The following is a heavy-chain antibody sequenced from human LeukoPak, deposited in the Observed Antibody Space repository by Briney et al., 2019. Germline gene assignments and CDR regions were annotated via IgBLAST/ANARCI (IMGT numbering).Heavy chain of an antibody. V-gene: IGHV3-53*01. Sequence: GGSLRLSCAASGFTVSSNYMSWVRQAPGKGLEWVSVIYSGGSTYYADSVKGRFTISRDNSKNTLYLQMNSLRAEDTAVYYCAKDTHYYASSGYYVFDYWGQGTLVTVSS. J-gene: IGHJ4*02. CDR3: AKDTHYYASSGYYVFDY. D-gene: IGHD3-22*01. CDR1: GFTVSSNY. CDR2: IYSGGST.